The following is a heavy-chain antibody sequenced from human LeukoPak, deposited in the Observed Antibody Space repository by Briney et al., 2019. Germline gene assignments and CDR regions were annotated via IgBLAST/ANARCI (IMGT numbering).Heavy chain of an antibody. J-gene: IGHJ4*02. D-gene: IGHD3-22*01. Sequence: SVKVSCKASGGTFSSYAISWVRQAPGQGLEWMGGIIPIFGTANYAQKFQGRVTITAEESTSTAYMELSSLRSEDTAVYYGAREGYDYYHSSGYWSMGKFDYGGQGTLVTVSS. CDR1: GGTFSSYA. CDR2: IIPIFGTA. V-gene: IGHV1-69*13. CDR3: AREGYDYYHSSGYWSMGKFDY.